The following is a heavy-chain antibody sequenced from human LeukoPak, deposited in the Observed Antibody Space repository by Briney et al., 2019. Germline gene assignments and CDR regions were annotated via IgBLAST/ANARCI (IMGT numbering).Heavy chain of an antibody. CDR1: GYTFTGYY. V-gene: IGHV1-2*02. D-gene: IGHD5-12*01. CDR3: ARDSGYENPYYYYYMDV. J-gene: IGHJ6*03. CDR2: INPNSGGT. Sequence: GASVKVSCKASGYTFTGYYMHWVRQAPGQGLEWMGWINPNSGGTNYAQKFQGRVTMTGDTSISTAYMELSRLRSDDTAVYYCARDSGYENPYYYYYMDVWGKGTTVTISS.